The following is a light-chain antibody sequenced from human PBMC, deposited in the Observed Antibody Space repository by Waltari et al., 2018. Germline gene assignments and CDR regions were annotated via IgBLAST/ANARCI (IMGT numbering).Light chain of an antibody. CDR3: QLLNSAQWT. V-gene: IGKV1-9*01. J-gene: IGKJ1*01. Sequence: IQLPHSPPPLSASFGARFTITCRASQGIRDFLAWYQQKPGKAPKLLIYAASTLQSGVPSRFSGSGSGTDFTLTISSLQPEDFATYYCQLLNSAQWTFGQGTKVEVK. CDR1: QGIRDF. CDR2: AAS.